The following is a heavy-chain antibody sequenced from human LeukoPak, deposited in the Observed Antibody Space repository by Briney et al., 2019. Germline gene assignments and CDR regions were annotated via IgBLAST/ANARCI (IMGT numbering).Heavy chain of an antibody. V-gene: IGHV1-18*01. CDR2: ISPYNGNT. J-gene: IGHJ3*02. CDR3: ARDSISSWSTRAFDI. Sequence: ASVKVSCKPYGYTFNTYGITWVRQAPGQGLEWMGWISPYNGNTNYAQKFQGRVTMTTDTSTSTAYMELGSLRSDDTAVYYCARDSISSWSTRAFDIWGQGTMVTVSS. D-gene: IGHD6-13*01. CDR1: GYTFNTYG.